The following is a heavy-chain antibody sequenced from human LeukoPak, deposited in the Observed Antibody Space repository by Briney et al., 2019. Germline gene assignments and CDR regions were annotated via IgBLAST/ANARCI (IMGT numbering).Heavy chain of an antibody. Sequence: SSETLSLTCAVSGGSISSGGYSWSWIRQPPGKGLEWIGYIYHSGSTYYNPSLKSRVTISVDRSKNQFSLKLSSVTAADTAVYYCARDVGRSYYFDYWGQGTLVTVSS. CDR1: GGSISSGGYS. J-gene: IGHJ4*02. V-gene: IGHV4-30-2*01. CDR3: ARDVGRSYYFDY. CDR2: IYHSGST.